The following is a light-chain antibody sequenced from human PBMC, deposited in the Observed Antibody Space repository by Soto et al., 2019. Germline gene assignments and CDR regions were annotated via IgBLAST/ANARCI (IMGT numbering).Light chain of an antibody. Sequence: DIQMTQSPYTLSASVGDRVTITCRASQSISKWLAWYQQKPGKAPNLLIYDASSLESGVPSRFSGSGSGTEFTLTITSLQPDYFATYYCQQYNSYSPDAFGQGTKVDIK. CDR2: DAS. J-gene: IGKJ1*01. V-gene: IGKV1-5*01. CDR3: QQYNSYSPDA. CDR1: QSISKW.